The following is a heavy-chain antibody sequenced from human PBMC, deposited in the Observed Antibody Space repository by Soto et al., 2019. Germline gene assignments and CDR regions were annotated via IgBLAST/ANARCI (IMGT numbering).Heavy chain of an antibody. V-gene: IGHV1-69*01. Sequence: QLQLVQSGAAVSEPGSSVKVSCKASVGTFSSYTVIWVRQAPVQGLEWMGGITPTLNIAKYAEKFQGRVTLTADESTSTVNMHLSSLRSEDTAVYFCARGYYSGSNPSTFHYWGPGILVAVSS. CDR1: VGTFSSYT. D-gene: IGHD1-26*01. CDR3: ARGYYSGSNPSTFHY. CDR2: ITPTLNIA. J-gene: IGHJ4*02.